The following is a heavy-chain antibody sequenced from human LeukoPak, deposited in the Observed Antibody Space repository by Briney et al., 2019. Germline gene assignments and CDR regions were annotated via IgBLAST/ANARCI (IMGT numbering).Heavy chain of an antibody. D-gene: IGHD3-16*01. CDR3: ARETSQKGAHYMDV. Sequence: PAETLSLTCTVSGYSISTGYYWAWSRQPPGQGLEWIGIFYHGGSTYYTPSLKSRVTISVDTSKNQFSLKLSSVTAADTAVYYCARETSQKGAHYMDVWGKGTTVTISS. CDR2: FYHGGST. CDR1: GYSISTGYY. V-gene: IGHV4-38-2*02. J-gene: IGHJ6*03.